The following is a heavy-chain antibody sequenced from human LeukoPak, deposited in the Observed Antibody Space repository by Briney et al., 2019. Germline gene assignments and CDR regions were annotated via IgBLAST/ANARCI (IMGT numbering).Heavy chain of an antibody. V-gene: IGHV3-7*01. CDR2: IKQDGSEK. D-gene: IGHD6-19*01. Sequence: GGSLRLSCEGTGFTFSNYWLSWVRQTPGKGLEWVANIKQDGSEKYYVDSVKGRFTISRDNAKNSLYLQMNSLRAEDTAVYYCARDRGSGWYIYWGQGTLVTVSS. CDR1: GFTFSNYW. CDR3: ARDRGSGWYIY. J-gene: IGHJ4*02.